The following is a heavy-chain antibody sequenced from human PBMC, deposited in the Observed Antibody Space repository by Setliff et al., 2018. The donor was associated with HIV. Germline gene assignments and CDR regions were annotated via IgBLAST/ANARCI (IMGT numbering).Heavy chain of an antibody. V-gene: IGHV4-4*02. Sequence: SETLSLTCAVSGGSISSSNWWSWVRQPPGKGPEWIGEIYHSGGTNYNPSLKSRVTISLDKSKNHFSLELRSVTAADTAVYYCARVITMVWATFDPWGQGTLVTVSS. CDR1: GGSISSSNW. J-gene: IGHJ5*02. CDR2: IYHSGGT. D-gene: IGHD3-10*01. CDR3: ARVITMVWATFDP.